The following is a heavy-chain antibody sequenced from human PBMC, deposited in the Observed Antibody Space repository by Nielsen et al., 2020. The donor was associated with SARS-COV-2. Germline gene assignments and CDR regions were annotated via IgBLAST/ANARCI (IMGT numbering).Heavy chain of an antibody. V-gene: IGHV3-13*01. J-gene: IGHJ4*02. CDR2: IGTAGDT. CDR3: ARDLGGYFDY. CDR1: GFTFSNYD. D-gene: IGHD3-10*01. Sequence: GSLQISCAASGFTFSNYDMHWVRQATGKGLEWVSFIGTAGDTYYSGSVKGRFTISRENAKNSFYLQMNSLRAEDTAVYYCARDLGGYFDYWGQGTLVTVSS.